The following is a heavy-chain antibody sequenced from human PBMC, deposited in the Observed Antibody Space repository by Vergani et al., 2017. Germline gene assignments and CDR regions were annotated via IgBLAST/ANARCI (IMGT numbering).Heavy chain of an antibody. Sequence: QVQLQESGPGLVKPSQTLSLTCTVSGGSISSGGYYWSWIRQHPGKGLEWIGYIYYSGSTYYNPSLKSRVTISVDTSKNQFSLKLSSVTAADTAVYYCARVALIAAAGRRWFDPWGQGTLVTVSS. J-gene: IGHJ5*02. CDR3: ARVALIAAAGRRWFDP. D-gene: IGHD6-13*01. CDR1: GGSISSGGYY. CDR2: IYYSGST. V-gene: IGHV4-31*03.